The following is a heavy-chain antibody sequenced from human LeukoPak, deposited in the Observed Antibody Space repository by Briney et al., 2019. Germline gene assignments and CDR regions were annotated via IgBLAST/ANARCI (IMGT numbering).Heavy chain of an antibody. CDR2: ISSRSFTI. Sequence: GGSLRLSCAASGFTFSAYSMNWVRQAPGKGLDWVSYISSRSFTIYYADSVKGRFTISRDNAKNSLYLQMNSLRAEDTAVYYCARDGGYCANGVCHYFEYWGQGTLVTVSS. J-gene: IGHJ4*02. V-gene: IGHV3-48*01. CDR3: ARDGGYCANGVCHYFEY. D-gene: IGHD2-8*01. CDR1: GFTFSAYS.